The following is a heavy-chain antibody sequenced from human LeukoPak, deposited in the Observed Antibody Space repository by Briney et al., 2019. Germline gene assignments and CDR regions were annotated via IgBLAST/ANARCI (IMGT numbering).Heavy chain of an antibody. D-gene: IGHD6-13*01. Sequence: GGSLRLSCAASGFTFSSYSMNWVRQAPGKGLEWVSSISSSSSYIYYADSVKGRFTISRDNAKNSLYLQMNSLRAEDTAVYYCARDTSIAAADSFDYWGQGTLVTVSS. CDR1: GFTFSSYS. V-gene: IGHV3-21*01. J-gene: IGHJ4*02. CDR2: ISSSSSYI. CDR3: ARDTSIAAADSFDY.